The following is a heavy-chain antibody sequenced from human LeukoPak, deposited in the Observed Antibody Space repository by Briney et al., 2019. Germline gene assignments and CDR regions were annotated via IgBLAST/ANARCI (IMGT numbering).Heavy chain of an antibody. J-gene: IGHJ4*02. CDR2: IYYSGST. CDR3: ARLGIVVVNFDY. CDR1: GGSISTSSYY. Sequence: SETLSLTCTVSGGSISTSSYYWGWIRQPPGKGLEWIGSIYYSGSTYYNPSLKSRVTISVDTSKNQFSLKLRSVTAADTAVYYCARLGIVVVNFDYWGQGTLVTVSS. V-gene: IGHV4-39*01. D-gene: IGHD3-22*01.